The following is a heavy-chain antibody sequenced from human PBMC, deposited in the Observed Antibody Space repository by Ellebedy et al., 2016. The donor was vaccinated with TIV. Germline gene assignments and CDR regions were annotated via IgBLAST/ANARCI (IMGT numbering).Heavy chain of an antibody. CDR3: ARGQRGMRFSY. CDR1: GGSFSGYY. D-gene: IGHD3-3*01. CDR2: INHSGST. J-gene: IGHJ4*02. Sequence: SETLSLXXAVYGGSFSGYYWSWIRQPPGKGLEWIGEINHSGSTNYNPSLKSRVTISVDTSKNQFSLKLSSVTAADTAVYYCARGQRGMRFSYWGQGTLVTVSS. V-gene: IGHV4-34*01.